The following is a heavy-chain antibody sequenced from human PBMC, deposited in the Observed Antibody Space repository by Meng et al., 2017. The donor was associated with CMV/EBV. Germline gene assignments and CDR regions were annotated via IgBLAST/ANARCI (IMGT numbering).Heavy chain of an antibody. J-gene: IGHJ4*02. Sequence: HVQLKESGPGLVNPSEPLYLTATVSGGSISSYYWSWIRQPAGKGLEWIGRIYTSGSTNYNPSLKSRVTMSVDTSKNQFSLKLSSVTAADTAVYYCARHGDTAMVVGIDYWGQGTLVTV. CDR2: IYTSGST. CDR3: ARHGDTAMVVGIDY. D-gene: IGHD5-18*01. V-gene: IGHV4-4*07. CDR1: GGSISSYY.